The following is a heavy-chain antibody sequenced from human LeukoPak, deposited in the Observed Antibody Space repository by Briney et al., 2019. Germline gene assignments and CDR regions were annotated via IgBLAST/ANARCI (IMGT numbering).Heavy chain of an antibody. CDR2: ISAYNGNT. Sequence: GASVKVSCKASGYTFTSYGISWVRQAPGQGLEWMGWISAYNGNTNYAQKLQGRVTMTTDTSTSTAYMELRSLRSDDTAVYYCARESLPLADSSRAFDIWGQGTMVTVSS. J-gene: IGHJ3*02. CDR1: GYTFTSYG. D-gene: IGHD3-22*01. CDR3: ARESLPLADSSRAFDI. V-gene: IGHV1-18*01.